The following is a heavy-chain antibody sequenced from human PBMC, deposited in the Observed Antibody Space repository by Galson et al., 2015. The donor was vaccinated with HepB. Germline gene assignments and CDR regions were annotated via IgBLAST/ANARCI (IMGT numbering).Heavy chain of an antibody. CDR2: IYYSGST. CDR1: GGSISSYY. V-gene: IGHV4-59*01. D-gene: IGHD6-6*01. J-gene: IGHJ4*02. Sequence: SETLSLTCTVPGGSISSYYWSWIRQPPGKGLEWIGYIYYSGSTNYNPSLKSRVTISVDTSKNQFSLKVSSVTAEDTALYYCAKDRGYSSSSDYFDYWGQGTLVTVSS. CDR3: AKDRGYSSSSDYFDY.